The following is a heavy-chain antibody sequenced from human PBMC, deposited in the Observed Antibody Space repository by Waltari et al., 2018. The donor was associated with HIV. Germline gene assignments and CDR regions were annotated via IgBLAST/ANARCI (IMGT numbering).Heavy chain of an antibody. J-gene: IGHJ4*02. D-gene: IGHD2-15*01. CDR3: AKAYTAGVAATGYYFDY. V-gene: IGHV3-23*01. CDR1: GFTFSSYA. Sequence: EVQLLESGGGLVQPGGSLRLSCAASGFTFSSYAMSWVRQASGKGLEWVSAISGSGGSTYYADSVKGRFTISRDNSKNTLYLQMNSLRAEDTAVYYCAKAYTAGVAATGYYFDYWGQGTLVTVSS. CDR2: ISGSGGST.